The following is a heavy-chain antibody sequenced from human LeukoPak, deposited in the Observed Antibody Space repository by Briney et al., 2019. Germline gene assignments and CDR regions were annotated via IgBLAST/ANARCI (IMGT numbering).Heavy chain of an antibody. J-gene: IGHJ6*02. CDR3: ARDLGMATIEGNYYYYGMDV. D-gene: IGHD5-24*01. CDR2: ISAYNGNT. V-gene: IGHV1-18*01. Sequence: GASVKVSCKASGYTFTSYGISWVRQAPGQGLEWMGWISAYNGNTNYAQKLQGRVTMTTDTSTSTAYMELRSLRSDDTAVYYCARDLGMATIEGNYYYYGMDVWGQGTTVTVSS. CDR1: GYTFTSYG.